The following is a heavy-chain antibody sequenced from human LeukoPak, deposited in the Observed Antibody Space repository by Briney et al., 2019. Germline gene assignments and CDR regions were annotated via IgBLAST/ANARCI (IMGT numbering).Heavy chain of an antibody. CDR1: GFTFSSYS. V-gene: IGHV3-21*01. CDR3: ARSGYSYGYDYYYYYMDV. J-gene: IGHJ6*03. D-gene: IGHD5-18*01. Sequence: GGSLRLSCAASGFTFSSYSMNWVRQAPGKGLEWVSSISSSSSYIYYADSVKGRFTISRDNAKNSLYLHMNSLRAEDTAVYYCARSGYSYGYDYYYYYMDVWGKGTTVTVSS. CDR2: ISSSSSYI.